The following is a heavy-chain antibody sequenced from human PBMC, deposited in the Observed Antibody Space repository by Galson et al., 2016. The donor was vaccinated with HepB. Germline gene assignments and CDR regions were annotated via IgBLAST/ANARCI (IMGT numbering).Heavy chain of an antibody. CDR2: IFSNDEK. D-gene: IGHD3-10*01. J-gene: IGHJ6*04. CDR3: ALLTMGPDYDHDGVDI. V-gene: IGHV2-26*01. Sequence: PALVKPTQTLTLTCTVSGFSLINARMSVNWFRQPPGAALEWLAHIFSNDEKSYTASLESRLTISKDTSKRQVVLTMTNMDPVDTATYYCALLTMGPDYDHDGVDIGGNGTAVTVSS. CDR1: GFSLINARMS.